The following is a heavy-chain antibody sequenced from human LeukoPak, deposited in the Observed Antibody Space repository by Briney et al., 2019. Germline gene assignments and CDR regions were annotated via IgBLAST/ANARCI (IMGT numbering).Heavy chain of an antibody. CDR3: AKVSASSWLGAFDI. V-gene: IGHV3-43*02. Sequence: PGGSLRLSCVVSGFTFSSYSMNWVRQAPGKGLEWVSLISGDGGSTYYADSVKGRFTISRDNSKNSLYLQMNSLRTEDTALYYCAKVSASSWLGAFDIWGQGTMVTVSS. CDR1: GFTFSSYS. CDR2: ISGDGGST. J-gene: IGHJ3*02. D-gene: IGHD6-13*01.